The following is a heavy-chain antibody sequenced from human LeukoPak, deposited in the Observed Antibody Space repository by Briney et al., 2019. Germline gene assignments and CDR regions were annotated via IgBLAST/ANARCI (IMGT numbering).Heavy chain of an antibody. CDR2: MNPNSGNT. CDR3: ARVRGYCSSTSCYYYYGMDV. Sequence: GASVKVSCKASGYTFTSYDINWVRQATGQGLEWMGWMNPNSGNTGYAQKFQGRVTMTRNTSISTAYMELSSLRSEDTAVYYCARVRGYCSSTSCYYYYGMDVWGQGTTVTVSS. CDR1: GYTFTSYD. J-gene: IGHJ6*02. D-gene: IGHD2-2*01. V-gene: IGHV1-8*01.